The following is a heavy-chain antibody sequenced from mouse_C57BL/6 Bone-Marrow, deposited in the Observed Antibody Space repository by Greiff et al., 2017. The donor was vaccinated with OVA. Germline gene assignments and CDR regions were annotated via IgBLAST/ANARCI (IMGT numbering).Heavy chain of an antibody. Sequence: VQLQQSGAELVKPGASVKLSCTASGFNIKDYYMHWVKQRPEPGLEWIGRIDPADGETNYAPKFQGKATITADTSSNTAYLQLSSLTTEDTAVYYYAHAAQATGYAMDYWGQGTSVTVSA. CDR3: AHAAQATGYAMDY. D-gene: IGHD3-2*02. CDR1: GFNIKDYY. V-gene: IGHV14-2*01. J-gene: IGHJ4*01. CDR2: IDPADGET.